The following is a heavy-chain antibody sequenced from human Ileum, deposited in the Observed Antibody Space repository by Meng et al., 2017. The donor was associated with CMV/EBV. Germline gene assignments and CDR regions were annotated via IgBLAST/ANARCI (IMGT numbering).Heavy chain of an antibody. D-gene: IGHD1-14*01. J-gene: IGHJ4*02. CDR3: AKGTGVTDPFDY. CDR2: IYVSGST. CDR1: CGSITSYY. Sequence: QVQPEEAGPGLVKPSETLSLTCSISCGSITSYYWSWIRQPAGKGLEWIGRIYVSGSTNYNPSLKSRVTMSVDTSKNQFSLKLSSVTAADTAIYYCAKGTGVTDPFDYWGQGTLVTVSS. V-gene: IGHV4-4*07.